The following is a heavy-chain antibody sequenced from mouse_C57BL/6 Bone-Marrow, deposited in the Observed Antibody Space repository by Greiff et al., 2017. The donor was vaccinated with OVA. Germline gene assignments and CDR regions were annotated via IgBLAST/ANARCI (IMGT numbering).Heavy chain of an antibody. CDR2: IYPRDGSS. CDR3: ARRTTVGYFDV. CDR1: GYTFTDHT. Sequence: SDAELVKPGASVKISCKVSGYTFTDHTIHWMKQRPEQGLEWIGYIYPRDGSSRYHEKFKGKATLTEDKSSSTAYMQLNSLTSEDSAVFFCARRTTVGYFDVWGTGTTVTVSS. D-gene: IGHD1-1*01. J-gene: IGHJ1*03. V-gene: IGHV1-78*01.